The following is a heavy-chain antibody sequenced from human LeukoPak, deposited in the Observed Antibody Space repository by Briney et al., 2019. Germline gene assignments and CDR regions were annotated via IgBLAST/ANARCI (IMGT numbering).Heavy chain of an antibody. CDR3: ARSSGGVVVPHNWFDP. CDR1: GFPFSSYW. Sequence: GGSLRLSCVASGFPFSSYWMTWVRQAPGKGLEWVANIKQDGSKKSYVDSVKGRFTISRDNSKNTLYLQMNSLRAEDTAVYYCARSSGGVVVPHNWFDPWGQGTLVTVSS. V-gene: IGHV3-7*01. D-gene: IGHD3-22*01. J-gene: IGHJ5*02. CDR2: IKQDGSKK.